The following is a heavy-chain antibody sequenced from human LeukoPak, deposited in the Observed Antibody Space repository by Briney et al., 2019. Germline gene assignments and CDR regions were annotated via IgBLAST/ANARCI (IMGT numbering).Heavy chain of an antibody. Sequence: SETLSLTCVVYGGSFSGYYWSWMRQPPGKGLEWIGEINHSGSTNYNPSLKSRVTISVDTSKNQFYLKLSSVTAADTAVYYCARDVPYCSITSCYAGWFDPWGQGTLVTVSS. J-gene: IGHJ5*02. CDR2: INHSGST. D-gene: IGHD2-2*01. CDR1: GGSFSGYY. V-gene: IGHV4-34*01. CDR3: ARDVPYCSITSCYAGWFDP.